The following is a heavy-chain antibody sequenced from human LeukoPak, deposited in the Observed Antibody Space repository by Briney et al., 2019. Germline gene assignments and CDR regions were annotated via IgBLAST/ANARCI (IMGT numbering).Heavy chain of an antibody. CDR1: GGSMSSYH. Sequence: SETLSLTCAVSGGSMSSYHWNWIRQPPGKGLEWIAYIYYSGSTNYNPSLESRVTISIDTSKNQFTLKLTSVTAADTAVYYCARGDVFDIWGQGTLVTVSS. CDR3: ARGDVFDI. V-gene: IGHV4-59*01. J-gene: IGHJ3*02. CDR2: IYYSGST.